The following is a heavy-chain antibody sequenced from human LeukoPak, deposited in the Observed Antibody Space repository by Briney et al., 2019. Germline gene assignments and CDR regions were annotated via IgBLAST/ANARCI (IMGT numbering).Heavy chain of an antibody. V-gene: IGHV4-39*01. D-gene: IGHD6-19*01. Sequence: SETPSLTCTVAGASISSSSYYWGSIRPPPGKWLEWIGSIHYSGSTYYNPSLKSRVTISVDTSKNQFSLKLSSVTAADTAVYYCARPVAGTEGFDYWGQGTLVTVSS. CDR1: GASISSSSYY. J-gene: IGHJ4*02. CDR3: ARPVAGTEGFDY. CDR2: IHYSGST.